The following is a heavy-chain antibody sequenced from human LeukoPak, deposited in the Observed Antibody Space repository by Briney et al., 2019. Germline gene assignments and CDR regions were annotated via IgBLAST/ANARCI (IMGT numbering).Heavy chain of an antibody. CDR1: GYTFTSYG. Sequence: ASVKVSCKASGYTFTSYGISWVRQAPGQGLEWMGWISAYNGNTNYAQKLQGRVTMTTDTSTSTAYMELRSLRSDDTAVYYCARVGIRIFGVVIIGLGDYWGQGTLVTVSS. CDR3: ARVGIRIFGVVIIGLGDY. V-gene: IGHV1-18*01. CDR2: ISAYNGNT. D-gene: IGHD3-3*01. J-gene: IGHJ4*02.